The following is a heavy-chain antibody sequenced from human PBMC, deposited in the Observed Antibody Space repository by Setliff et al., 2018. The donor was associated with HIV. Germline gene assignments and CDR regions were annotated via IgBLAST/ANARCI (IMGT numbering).Heavy chain of an antibody. V-gene: IGHV2-70*11. D-gene: IGHD6-13*01. CDR3: ARIKGSWYVDY. J-gene: IGHJ4*02. CDR1: GFSLTTTGMC. Sequence: SGPTLVNPTQTLTLTCTFSGFSLTTTGMCVTWIRQPPGKALEWLARIDWDDDEYYSTSLKTRLTISKDTPKNQVALTMTNMDPVDTATYYCARIKGSWYVDYWGQGTLVTVSS. CDR2: IDWDDDE.